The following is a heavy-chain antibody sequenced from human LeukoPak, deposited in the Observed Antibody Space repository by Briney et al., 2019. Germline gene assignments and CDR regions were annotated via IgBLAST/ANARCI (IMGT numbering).Heavy chain of an antibody. V-gene: IGHV3-23*01. D-gene: IGHD2-2*01. J-gene: IGHJ4*02. Sequence: GGSLRLSCAASGFTFNFTFSDYYMNWIRQAPGKGLEWVSAISGSGGSTYYADSVKGRFTISRDNSKNTLYLQMNSLRAEDTAVYYCAKVGDCSSTSCPPAYWGQGTLVTVSS. CDR1: GFTFNFTFSDYY. CDR3: AKVGDCSSTSCPPAY. CDR2: ISGSGGST.